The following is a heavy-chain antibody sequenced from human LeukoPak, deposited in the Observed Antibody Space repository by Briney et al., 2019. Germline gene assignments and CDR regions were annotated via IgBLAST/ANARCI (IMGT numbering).Heavy chain of an antibody. D-gene: IGHD4-23*01. V-gene: IGHV3-9*01. CDR1: GFTFDDYA. J-gene: IGHJ2*01. CDR2: ISWNSGSI. Sequence: GGSLRLSCAASGFTFDDYAMHWARQAPGKGLEWVSGISWNSGSIGYADSVKGRFTISRDNAKNSLYLQMNSLRAEDTALYYCAKDRVGLYGGNSEGYFDLWGRGTLVTVSS. CDR3: AKDRVGLYGGNSEGYFDL.